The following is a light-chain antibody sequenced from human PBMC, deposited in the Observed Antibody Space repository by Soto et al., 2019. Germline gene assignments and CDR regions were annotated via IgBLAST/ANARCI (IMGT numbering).Light chain of an antibody. CDR3: QQLNGSPWT. Sequence: IQLTQSPSSLSASVGDRVTITCRASPAIASFLAWYQQKPGTAPKLLIYGASTLQSGVPSGFSGSRSGTDYTLTIASLQPEDFATYYCQQLNGSPWTFGQGTKVEIK. J-gene: IGKJ1*01. V-gene: IGKV1-9*01. CDR2: GAS. CDR1: PAIASF.